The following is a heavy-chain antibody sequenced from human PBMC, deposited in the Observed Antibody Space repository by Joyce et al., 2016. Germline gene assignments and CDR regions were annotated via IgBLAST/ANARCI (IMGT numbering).Heavy chain of an antibody. V-gene: IGHV3-30*18. J-gene: IGHJ4*02. CDR2: ISYDGIYK. CDR1: GLTLSNYG. CDR3: AKILTATYSSGWFLDY. D-gene: IGHD6-25*01. Sequence: QVQLVESGGGVVQPGRSLRLSCAASGLTLSNYGVHGVRQAPGKGLEWVAVISYDGIYKYDADSVKGRFTISRDNSKNTVFLEMNSLRTEDTAVYYCAKILTATYSSGWFLDYWGQGTLVTVSS.